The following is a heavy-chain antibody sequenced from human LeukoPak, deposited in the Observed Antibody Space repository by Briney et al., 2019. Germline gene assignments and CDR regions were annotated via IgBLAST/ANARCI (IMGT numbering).Heavy chain of an antibody. CDR3: AKKMDT. CDR2: INTDGIIT. CDR1: GFTFSSYW. D-gene: IGHD5-24*01. J-gene: IGHJ4*02. V-gene: IGHV3-74*01. Sequence: GGSLRLSCAASGFTFSSYWMHWVRQAPGKGLVWVSRINTDGIITSYADSVKGRFTISRDNAKNSLYLQMNSLRAEDTAVYYCAKKMDTWGQGTLVTVSS.